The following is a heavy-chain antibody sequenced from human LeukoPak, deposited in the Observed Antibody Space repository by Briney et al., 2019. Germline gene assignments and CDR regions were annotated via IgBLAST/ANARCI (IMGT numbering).Heavy chain of an antibody. CDR2: IYTSGST. D-gene: IGHD3-22*01. J-gene: IGHJ3*02. CDR1: GGSISSGSYY. V-gene: IGHV4-61*02. Sequence: SQTLSLTCTVSGGSISSGSYYWRWIRQPAGTGLEWIGRIYTSGSTNYNPSLKSRVTISVDTSKNQFSLKLSSVTAADTAVYYCARADSDYYDSSGYHDAFDIWGQGTMVTVSS. CDR3: ARADSDYYDSSGYHDAFDI.